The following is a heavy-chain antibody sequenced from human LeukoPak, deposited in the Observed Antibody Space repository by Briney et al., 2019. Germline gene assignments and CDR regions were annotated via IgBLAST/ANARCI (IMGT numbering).Heavy chain of an antibody. J-gene: IGHJ4*02. CDR3: AKDLSCSSASCRPDY. D-gene: IGHD2-2*01. Sequence: PGGSLRLSCAASGFTFSTYAMSWVRQAPGKGLEWVSGISGSGGSTYYADSVKGRFTISRDNSKNTLYLQMNSQRAEDTAVYYCAKDLSCSSASCRPDYWGQGTLVTVSS. V-gene: IGHV3-23*01. CDR1: GFTFSTYA. CDR2: ISGSGGST.